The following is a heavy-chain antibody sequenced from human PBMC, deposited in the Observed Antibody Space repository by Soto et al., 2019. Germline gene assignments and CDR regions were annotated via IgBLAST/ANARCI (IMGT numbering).Heavy chain of an antibody. CDR2: INHSGST. D-gene: IGHD3-10*01. CDR1: GGSFSGYY. V-gene: IGHV4-34*01. Sequence: SETLSLTCAVYGGSFSGYYWSWIRQPPGKGLEWIGEINHSGSTNYNPSLKSRVTISVDTSKNQFSLKLSSVTAADTAVYYCASGHRITMVRGVPLGHWGQGTLVTVSS. J-gene: IGHJ4*02. CDR3: ASGHRITMVRGVPLGH.